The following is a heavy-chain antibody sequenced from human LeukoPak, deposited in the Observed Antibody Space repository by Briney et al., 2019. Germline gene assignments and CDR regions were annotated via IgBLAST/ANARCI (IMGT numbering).Heavy chain of an antibody. D-gene: IGHD1-1*01. V-gene: IGHV1-2*02. CDR2: IHPTTGVA. Sequence: APLRVSYSPSGYTFTPPAINWVRQAPGQRGGWLGGIHPTTGVANYAQKFQGRITVTRDTSINTAYMELSSLRSDDTAVYYCARLDRNYYYLDVWGQGTTVTVSS. CDR1: GYTFTPPA. CDR3: ARLDRNYYYLDV. J-gene: IGHJ6*03.